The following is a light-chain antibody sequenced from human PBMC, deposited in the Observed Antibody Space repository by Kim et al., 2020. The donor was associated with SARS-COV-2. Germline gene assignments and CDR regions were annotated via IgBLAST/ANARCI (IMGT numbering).Light chain of an antibody. CDR3: QQYYTTPST. Sequence: ATLACKSSQRVLSSSNNRNYLSWHQQKPGQPPRLLIYGASSRKSGVPDRFGGSVSGTDFTLTISSLQAEDVAVYYCQQYYTTPSTFGQGTRLEIK. J-gene: IGKJ5*01. V-gene: IGKV4-1*01. CDR2: GAS. CDR1: QRVLSSSNNRNY.